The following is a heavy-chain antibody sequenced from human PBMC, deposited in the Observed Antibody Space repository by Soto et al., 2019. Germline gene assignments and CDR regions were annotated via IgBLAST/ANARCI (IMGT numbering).Heavy chain of an antibody. D-gene: IGHD3-16*01. CDR3: ARHVYFGGSHGNY. Sequence: SETLSLTCTVSGGSISSYYWSWIRQPPGKGLEWIGYIYYSGSTNYNPSLKSRVTISVDTSKNQFSLKLSSVTAADTAVYYCARHVYFGGSHGNYWGQETLFTVSS. J-gene: IGHJ4*02. V-gene: IGHV4-59*08. CDR2: IYYSGST. CDR1: GGSISSYY.